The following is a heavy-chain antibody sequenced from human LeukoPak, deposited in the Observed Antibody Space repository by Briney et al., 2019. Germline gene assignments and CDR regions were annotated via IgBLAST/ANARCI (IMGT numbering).Heavy chain of an antibody. V-gene: IGHV1-46*01. Sequence: ASVTVSCKASGYTFTSYYMHWVRQAPGQGLEWMGIINPSGGSTSYAQKFQGRVTMTRDTSTSTVYMELSSLRSEDTAVYYCARDDFGRHYYDSSGYYDYWGQGTLVTVSS. CDR2: INPSGGST. D-gene: IGHD3-22*01. CDR3: ARDDFGRHYYDSSGYYDY. CDR1: GYTFTSYY. J-gene: IGHJ4*02.